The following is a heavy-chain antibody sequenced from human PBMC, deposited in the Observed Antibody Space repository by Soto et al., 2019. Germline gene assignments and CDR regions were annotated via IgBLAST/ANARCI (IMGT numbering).Heavy chain of an antibody. CDR3: ARSQGSSTSLEIYYYYYYGMDV. Sequence: QVQLVQSGAEVKKTGSSVKVSCKASGGTFGSYAISWVRQAPGQGLEWMGGIIPIPGTANYAQKIQGRVTIAADESTSTAYMELSSLRSEDTAVYYCARSQGSSTSLEIYYYYYYGMDVWGQGTTVTVSS. V-gene: IGHV1-69*01. D-gene: IGHD2-2*01. CDR2: IIPIPGTA. CDR1: GGTFGSYA. J-gene: IGHJ6*02.